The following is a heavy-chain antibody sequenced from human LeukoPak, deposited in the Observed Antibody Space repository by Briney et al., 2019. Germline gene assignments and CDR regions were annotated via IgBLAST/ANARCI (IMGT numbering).Heavy chain of an antibody. Sequence: PSETLSLTCAVSGYSISSAYYWGWIRQPPGKGLEWIGTIYHSGSTYYNPSLKSRVTISLDTSKNQFSLKLSSVTAADTAVYYCARGPELSPTKDWGQGTLVTVSS. CDR1: GYSISSAYY. D-gene: IGHD1-26*01. V-gene: IGHV4-38-2*01. CDR3: ARGPELSPTKD. J-gene: IGHJ4*02. CDR2: IYHSGST.